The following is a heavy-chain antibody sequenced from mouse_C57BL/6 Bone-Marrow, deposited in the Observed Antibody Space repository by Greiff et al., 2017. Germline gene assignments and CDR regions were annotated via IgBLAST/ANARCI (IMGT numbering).Heavy chain of an antibody. V-gene: IGHV1-85*01. D-gene: IGHD2-5*01. CDR3: ARHYYSIYWYFDV. CDR2: IYPRDGST. Sequence: VQLQQSGPELVKPGASVKLSCKASGYTFTSYDINWVKQRPGQGLEWIGWIYPRDGSTKYNEKFKGKATLTVDTSSSTASMELHSLTSEDSAVYFWARHYYSIYWYFDVWGTGTTVTVSS. J-gene: IGHJ1*03. CDR1: GYTFTSYD.